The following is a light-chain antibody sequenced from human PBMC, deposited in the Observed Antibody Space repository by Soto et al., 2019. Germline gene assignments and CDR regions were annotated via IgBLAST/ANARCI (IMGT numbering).Light chain of an antibody. J-gene: IGLJ3*02. V-gene: IGLV2-8*01. CDR3: SSFASRNTWV. CDR2: EVT. CDR1: SSDVGAYNY. Sequence: QSALTQPPSASGSPGQSVTISCTGTSSDVGAYNYVSWYQQHAGKAPKLVIYEVTKRPSGVPDRFSGSKSANTASLTVSGLQSEEEADYYCSSFASRNTWVFGGGTKVTVL.